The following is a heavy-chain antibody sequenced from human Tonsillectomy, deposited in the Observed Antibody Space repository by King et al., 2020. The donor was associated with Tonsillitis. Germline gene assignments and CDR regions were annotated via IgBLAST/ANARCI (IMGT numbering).Heavy chain of an antibody. V-gene: IGHV2-5*01. D-gene: IGHD5-18*01. J-gene: IGHJ4*02. CDR3: AHRLLSDSYYSYGLAY. CDR2: IYWNDEE. Sequence: TLKESGPTLVKPTQTLTLTCTFSGFSLSTAGVSVLWIRQPPGKALEWLALIYWNDEERYSPSLKNRLTITKDTSKNQVVLTLTNMDPVDTATYYCAHRLLSDSYYSYGLAYWGQGTLVTVSS. CDR1: GFSLSTAGVS.